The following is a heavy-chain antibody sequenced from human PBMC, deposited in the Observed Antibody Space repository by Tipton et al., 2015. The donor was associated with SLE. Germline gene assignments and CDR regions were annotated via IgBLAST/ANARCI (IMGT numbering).Heavy chain of an antibody. CDR1: GYSFTTYY. D-gene: IGHD5-24*01. CDR2: IYPGDSDT. J-gene: IGHJ4*02. CDR3: AREGDDYRPCTDY. Sequence: QSGAEVKKPGESLKISCKGSGYSFTTYYIAWVRQMPGKGLEWMGIIYPGDSDTRYSPSFQGQVTISADKSINTAYLQWSSLKASDTAMYYCAREGDDYRPCTDYWGQGTLVIVT. V-gene: IGHV5-51*01.